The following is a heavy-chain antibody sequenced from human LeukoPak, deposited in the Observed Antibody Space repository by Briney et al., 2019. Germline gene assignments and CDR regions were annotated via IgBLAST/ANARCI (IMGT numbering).Heavy chain of an antibody. J-gene: IGHJ5*02. V-gene: IGHV4-34*01. Sequence: KPSETLSLTCAVHGGSFSGYYWSWIRQPPGKGLEWIGEINHSGSTNYNPSLKSRVTISLDTSKNQFSLKLSSVTAADTAVYYCARVVVAATDWFDPWGLGTLVTVSS. CDR3: ARVVVAATDWFDP. CDR2: INHSGST. D-gene: IGHD2-15*01. CDR1: GGSFSGYY.